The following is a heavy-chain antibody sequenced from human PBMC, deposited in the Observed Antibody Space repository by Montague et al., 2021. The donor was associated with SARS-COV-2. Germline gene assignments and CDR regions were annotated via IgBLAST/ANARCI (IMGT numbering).Heavy chain of an antibody. V-gene: IGHV4-39*01. CDR1: GGSIMRSDYY. CDR3: ARHETGGPPFGD. J-gene: IGHJ4*02. CDR2: IYYSGRT. D-gene: IGHD7-27*01. Sequence: SETLSLTCTVSGGSIMRSDYYWGWIRQAPGKGLEWIGSIYYSGRTMYTPSLKTRLSMSIDKSKNQFSLRLNSVTAADTSIYYCARHETGGPPFGDWGQGTLVTVSS.